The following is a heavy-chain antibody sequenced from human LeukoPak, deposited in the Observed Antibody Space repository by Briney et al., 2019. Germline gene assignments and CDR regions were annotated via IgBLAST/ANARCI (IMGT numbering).Heavy chain of an antibody. CDR2: ITRSNYI. Sequence: GGSLRLSCVVSGFTFSSHSVNWVRQAPGKGLEWVLSITRSNYIFYAESVKGRFTISRDNAKNSPYLQMTSLRAEDTAVYYCVREQARAGSFDYWGQGTLVTVSS. CDR1: GFTFSSHS. D-gene: IGHD6-19*01. J-gene: IGHJ4*02. V-gene: IGHV3-21*01. CDR3: VREQARAGSFDY.